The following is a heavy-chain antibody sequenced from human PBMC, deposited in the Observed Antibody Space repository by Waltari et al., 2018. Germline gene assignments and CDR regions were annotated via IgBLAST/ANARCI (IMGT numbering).Heavy chain of an antibody. CDR2: ISDSGSTT. D-gene: IGHD4-4*01. CDR3: ARAAFYNAFDI. V-gene: IGHV3-11*01. CDR1: GFTFSDFY. Sequence: QVQLVESGGGLVKPGGSLSPSCVASGFTFSDFYMTWSRQVPGKGLEWVSYISDSGSTTHYADSVKGRFTISRDNARNSVFLQVNSLRAEDTAVYYCARAAFYNAFDIWGQGTTVVVSS. J-gene: IGHJ3*02.